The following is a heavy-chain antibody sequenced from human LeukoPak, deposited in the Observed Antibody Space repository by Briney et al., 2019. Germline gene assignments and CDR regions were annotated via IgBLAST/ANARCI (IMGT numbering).Heavy chain of an antibody. J-gene: IGHJ4*02. CDR2: IIPIFGIA. D-gene: IGHD5-18*01. CDR1: GGTFSSYA. CDR3: AREEVDTASL. V-gene: IGHV1-69*04. Sequence: ASVKVSCKASGGTFSSYAISWVRQAPGQGLEWMGRIIPIFGIANYAQKFQGRVTITADKSTSTAYMELSSLRSEDTAVYYCAREEVDTASLWGQGTLVTVSS.